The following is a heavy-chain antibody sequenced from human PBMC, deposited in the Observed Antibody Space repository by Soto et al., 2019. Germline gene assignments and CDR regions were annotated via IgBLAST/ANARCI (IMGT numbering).Heavy chain of an antibody. CDR2: ISYEGSNE. Sequence: LRLSCAASGFTFNNYGMHWVRQAPGKGLEWVAVISYEGSNEYYADSVKGRFTVSRDNSKSTLYLQMNSLRTEDTAVYYCAKNHQRAPSRYGYNLIDYWGQGTLVTVSS. CDR3: AKNHQRAPSRYGYNLIDY. D-gene: IGHD5-12*01. CDR1: GFTFNNYG. V-gene: IGHV3-30*18. J-gene: IGHJ4*02.